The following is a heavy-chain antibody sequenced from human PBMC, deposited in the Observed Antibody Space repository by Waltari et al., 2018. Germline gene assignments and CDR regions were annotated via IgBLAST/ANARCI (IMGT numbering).Heavy chain of an antibody. CDR3: ARRKGYFDS. Sequence: QVQLVQSGAEVKKPGASVKVSCEASGYTFTSYYLHWVRQAPGQGLEWMGVIDPSDGSTSYAQKFQGRVTMTRETSTSTVYMEMSSLTSEDTAVYYCARRKGYFDSWGQGTLVTVSS. J-gene: IGHJ4*02. CDR2: IDPSDGST. V-gene: IGHV1-46*01. CDR1: GYTFTSYY.